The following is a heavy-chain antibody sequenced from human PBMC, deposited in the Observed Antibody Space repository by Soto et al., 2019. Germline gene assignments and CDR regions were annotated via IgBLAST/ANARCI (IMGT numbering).Heavy chain of an antibody. CDR3: ARASDERRPRMVAGFDY. CDR2: IIPIFGTA. J-gene: IGHJ4*02. V-gene: IGHV1-69*01. Sequence: QVQLVQSGAEVKKPGSSVKVSCKASGGTFSSYAISWVRQAPGQGLEWMGGIIPIFGTANYAQKFQGRVTITADESTSTDYMELSSLRSEDTAVYDCARASDERRPRMVAGFDYWGQGTLVTVSS. CDR1: GGTFSSYA. D-gene: IGHD6-19*01.